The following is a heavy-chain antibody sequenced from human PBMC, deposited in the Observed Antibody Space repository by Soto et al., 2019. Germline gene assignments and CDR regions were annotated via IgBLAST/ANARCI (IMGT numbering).Heavy chain of an antibody. Sequence: QVQLVQSGAEVKKPGSSVKVSCKASGGTFSSYAISWVRQAPGQGLEWMGGIIPILGTADYAQKFQGRVTITAEESTSTAYMELSSLRSEDTAVYYFAIVETQRYYYGMDVWGQGTTVTVSS. CDR1: GGTFSSYA. CDR3: AIVETQRYYYGMDV. D-gene: IGHD2-15*01. J-gene: IGHJ6*02. CDR2: IIPILGTA. V-gene: IGHV1-69*01.